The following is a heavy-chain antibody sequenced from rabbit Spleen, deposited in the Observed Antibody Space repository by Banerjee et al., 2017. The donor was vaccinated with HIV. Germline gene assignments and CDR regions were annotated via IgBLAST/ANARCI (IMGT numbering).Heavy chain of an antibody. J-gene: IGHJ6*01. V-gene: IGHV1S45*01. CDR3: ARDTSSSFSSYGMDL. Sequence: QEQLVESGGGLVQPEGSLTLTCTASGFSFSSSYYMCWVRQAPGKGLEWIACIDAGSSGSSYYASWAKGRFTMSRISSTTVTLQMTSLTAADTATYFCARDTSSSFSSYGMDLWGPGTLVTVS. CDR2: IDAGSSGSS. D-gene: IGHD1-1*01. CDR1: GFSFSSSYY.